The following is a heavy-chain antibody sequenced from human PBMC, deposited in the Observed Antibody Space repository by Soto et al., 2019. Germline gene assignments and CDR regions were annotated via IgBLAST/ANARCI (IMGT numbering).Heavy chain of an antibody. J-gene: IGHJ4*02. CDR2: IKSKTDGGTT. CDR3: TTDVWPYFQSDY. CDR1: GLTFSNVW. D-gene: IGHD2-8*01. V-gene: IGHV3-15*07. Sequence: VQLVESGGGFVKPGGSLRLSCAASGLTFSNVWMNWVGQAPGRGLEWVGHIKSKTDGGTTDYAAPVKGRFTISRDDSKNTLYLQMNSLKIDDTGVYYCTTDVWPYFQSDYWGQGTLVTVSP.